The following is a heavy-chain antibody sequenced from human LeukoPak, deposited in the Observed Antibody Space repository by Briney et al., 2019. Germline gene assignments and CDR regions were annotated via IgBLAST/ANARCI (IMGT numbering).Heavy chain of an antibody. CDR1: GGSISSSSYY. CDR3: ARYDGDYSFDY. V-gene: IGHV4-39*07. Sequence: PSETLSLTCTVSGGSISSSSYYWGWIRQPPGKGPEWIGSIYYSGSTYYNPSLKSRVTISVDTSKNQFSLKLSSVTAADTAVYYCARYDGDYSFDYWGQGTLVTVSS. CDR2: IYYSGST. J-gene: IGHJ4*02. D-gene: IGHD4-17*01.